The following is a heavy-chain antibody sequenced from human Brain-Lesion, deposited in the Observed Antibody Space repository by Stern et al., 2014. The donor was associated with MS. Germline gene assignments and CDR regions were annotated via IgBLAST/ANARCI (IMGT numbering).Heavy chain of an antibody. D-gene: IGHD5-12*01. CDR3: ARSPATPSGYDRFDY. J-gene: IGHJ4*02. CDR1: GYLFDDYW. Sequence: VQLVQSGAEVKKPGESLKISCEASGYLFDDYWIGWVRQMSGRGLELVAIIFPRDSNTRYSPSVQGQVTISADKSISTAYLPRSTRKAADPAMYYWARSPATPSGYDRFDYWGQGALVTVSS. V-gene: IGHV5-51*03. CDR2: IFPRDSNT.